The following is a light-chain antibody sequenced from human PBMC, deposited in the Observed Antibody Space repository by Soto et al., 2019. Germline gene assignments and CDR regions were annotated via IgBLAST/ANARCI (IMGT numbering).Light chain of an antibody. Sequence: QSGLTQPPAASGTPGQRVTISCSGSSSNIGRNTVDWYQHLPGTAPKLLIYSNDQRPSGVPDRFSGSKSGTSASLAISGLQSEDEADYYCAAWDDSLNGLVFGTGTKVTVL. CDR2: SND. J-gene: IGLJ1*01. V-gene: IGLV1-44*01. CDR3: AAWDDSLNGLV. CDR1: SSNIGRNT.